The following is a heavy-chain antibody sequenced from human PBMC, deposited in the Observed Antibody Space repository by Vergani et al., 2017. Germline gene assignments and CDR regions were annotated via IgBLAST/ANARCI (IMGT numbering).Heavy chain of an antibody. CDR2: IYPGDSDT. Sequence: EVQLVQSGAEVKKPGESLTISCKASGYNFPIHWIGWVRQVPGKGLEWMGVIYPGDSDTRYNPSFQGQVIISVDKSVSTVYLHWSNLKASDTAMYYCARAQGFSYNYGSDYWGQGTLVTVSS. CDR1: GYNFPIHW. J-gene: IGHJ4*02. CDR3: ARAQGFSYNYGSDY. D-gene: IGHD3-16*01. V-gene: IGHV5-51*01.